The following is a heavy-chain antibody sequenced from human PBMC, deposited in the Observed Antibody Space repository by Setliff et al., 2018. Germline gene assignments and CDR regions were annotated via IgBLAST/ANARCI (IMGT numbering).Heavy chain of an antibody. CDR2: ITNSGGTI. CDR3: AKFVGYTYGYDY. V-gene: IGHV3-11*04. CDR1: GFTFSDYY. D-gene: IGHD5-18*01. Sequence: GGSLRLSCAAPGFTFSDYYMSWIRQAPGKGLEWVSYITNSGGTIYYADSVKGRFTISRDNAKNSLFLQMNSLRAEDTALYYCAKFVGYTYGYDYWGRGTLVTVSS. J-gene: IGHJ4*02.